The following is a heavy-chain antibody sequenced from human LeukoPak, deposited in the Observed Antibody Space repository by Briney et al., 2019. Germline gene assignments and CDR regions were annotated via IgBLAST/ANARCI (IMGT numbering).Heavy chain of an antibody. Sequence: PVKVSCKASGGTFSSYAFSWVRQAPAQGLEWMGRIIPIFGTANYAQKFQGRVTITTDESTSTAYMELSSLRSEDTAVYYCARDSGIAVVSWGQGTLVTVSS. J-gene: IGHJ4*02. CDR1: GGTFSSYA. V-gene: IGHV1-69*05. CDR2: IIPIFGTA. CDR3: ARDSGIAVVS. D-gene: IGHD6-19*01.